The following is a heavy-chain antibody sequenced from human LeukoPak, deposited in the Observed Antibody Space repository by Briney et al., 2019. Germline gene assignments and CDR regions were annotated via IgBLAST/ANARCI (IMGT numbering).Heavy chain of an antibody. CDR2: LYTNDNT. V-gene: IGHV4-61*02. CDR3: ARGVVTVDYYMDV. Sequence: PSQTLSLTCTVSGGSISSGRYYWTWIRQPAGKGLEWIGRLYTNDNTNYNPSLESRVSISVDTSKSQFYLQLTSVTAADTAVYFCARGVVTVDYYMDVWGKGTTVIVSS. J-gene: IGHJ6*03. D-gene: IGHD2-21*02. CDR1: GGSISSGRYY.